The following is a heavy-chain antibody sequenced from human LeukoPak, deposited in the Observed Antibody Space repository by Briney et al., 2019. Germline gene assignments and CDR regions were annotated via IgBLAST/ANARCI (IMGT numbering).Heavy chain of an antibody. CDR1: GYTFIGYF. CDR2: INPNNGDT. J-gene: IGHJ4*02. Sequence: ASVKVSCKASGYTFIGYFMHWVRQAPGQGLEWMGWINPNNGDTNYARKFQGRVTMTRDTSISTAYVELSRLRSDDTAVYYCARDLSTMINFDYWGQGTLVTVSS. V-gene: IGHV1-2*02. CDR3: ARDLSTMINFDY. D-gene: IGHD3-22*01.